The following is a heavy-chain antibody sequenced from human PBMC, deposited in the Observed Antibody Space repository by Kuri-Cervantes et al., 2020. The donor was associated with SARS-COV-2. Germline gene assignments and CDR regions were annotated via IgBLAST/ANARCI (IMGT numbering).Heavy chain of an antibody. J-gene: IGHJ5*02. D-gene: IGHD6-6*01. V-gene: IGHV4-39*02. CDR1: GGSISSSSYY. CDR3: ARDRAYSSSEYNWFDP. Sequence: ESLKISCTVSGGSISSSSYYWGWIRQPPGKGLEWIGSIYYSGSTYYNPSLRSRVTISRDNAKNSLYLQMNSLRAEDTAVYYCARDRAYSSSEYNWFDPWGQGTLVTVSS. CDR2: IYYSGST.